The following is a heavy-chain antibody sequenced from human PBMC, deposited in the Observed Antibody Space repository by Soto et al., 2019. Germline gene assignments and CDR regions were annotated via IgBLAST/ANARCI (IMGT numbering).Heavy chain of an antibody. V-gene: IGHV4-34*01. CDR2: INHSGST. CDR3: ARDAFDI. J-gene: IGHJ3*02. CDR1: GASFSGYY. Sequence: QVQLQQWGAGLLKPSETLSLTCAVYGASFSGYYWSWIRQPPGKGLEWIGEINHSGSTNYNPSLKSRVTISVDTSKNQFSLKLSSVTAADTAVYYCARDAFDIWGQGTMVTVSS.